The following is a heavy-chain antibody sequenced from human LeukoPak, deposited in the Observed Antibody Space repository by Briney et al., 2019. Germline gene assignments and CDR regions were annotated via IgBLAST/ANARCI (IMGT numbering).Heavy chain of an antibody. CDR3: ARGLNYGGNFYYFDY. J-gene: IGHJ4*02. Sequence: PGGSLRLSCAASGFTFNFYDIFWVRQAPGKGLEWVSVISYDGTNKYYADSVKGRFTISRDNSKNTLYLQMNSLRAEDTAVYYCARGLNYGGNFYYFDYWGQGTLVTVSS. D-gene: IGHD4-23*01. V-gene: IGHV3-30-3*01. CDR1: GFTFNFYD. CDR2: ISYDGTNK.